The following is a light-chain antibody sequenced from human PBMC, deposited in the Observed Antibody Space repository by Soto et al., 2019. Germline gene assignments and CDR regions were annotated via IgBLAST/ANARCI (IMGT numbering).Light chain of an antibody. CDR3: SSYTSSSTWV. V-gene: IGLV2-14*01. Sequence: SALTQPASVSGSPGQSITISCTGTSSDVDGYNYVSWYQHHPGKAPKLMIYEVSNRPSGVSNRFSGSKSGNTASLTISGLQAADDSVYYCSSYTSSSTWVFGGGTQLTVL. CDR2: EVS. CDR1: SSDVDGYNY. J-gene: IGLJ3*02.